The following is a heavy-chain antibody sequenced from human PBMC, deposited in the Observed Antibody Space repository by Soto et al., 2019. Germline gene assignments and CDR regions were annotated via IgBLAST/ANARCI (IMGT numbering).Heavy chain of an antibody. J-gene: IGHJ6*02. V-gene: IGHV3-23*01. CDR2: ISASGNSP. D-gene: IGHD3-3*01. CDR1: GFTFGSYA. Sequence: GGSLRLSCVASGFTFGSYAMTWVRQAPGKGLGWVSGISASGNSPNYANSVKGRFTISRDNSKSTLYLQMNSLRAEDTAVYYCARVYDFWSGKRGMDVWGQGTTVTVSS. CDR3: ARVYDFWSGKRGMDV.